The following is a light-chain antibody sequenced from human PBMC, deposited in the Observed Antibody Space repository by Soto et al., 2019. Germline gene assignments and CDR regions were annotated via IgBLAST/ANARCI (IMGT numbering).Light chain of an antibody. Sequence: EIVLTQSPGTLSLSPGEGATLSCRASQSVSSSYLAWYQQKPGQAPRLLIYAASSRATGIADRFSGSGSGTDFTLTISRLEPEDFAVYYCQQYGISPQAFGQGSMVDI. J-gene: IGKJ1*01. V-gene: IGKV3-20*01. CDR3: QQYGISPQA. CDR2: AAS. CDR1: QSVSSSY.